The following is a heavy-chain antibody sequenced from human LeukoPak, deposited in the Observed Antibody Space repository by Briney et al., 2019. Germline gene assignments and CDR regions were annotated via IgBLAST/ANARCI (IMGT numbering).Heavy chain of an antibody. D-gene: IGHD2-15*01. CDR2: ISSNGGST. V-gene: IGHV3-64*01. Sequence: GGSLRLXCAASGFTFSTYAMHWVRRAPGKELEYVSVISSNGGSTYYANSVEGRFTISRDNSKNTLYLQMGSLRAEDMAVYYCARVMPPYCSGGSCHSDYWGQGTVVTVSS. CDR3: ARVMPPYCSGGSCHSDY. CDR1: GFTFSTYA. J-gene: IGHJ4*02.